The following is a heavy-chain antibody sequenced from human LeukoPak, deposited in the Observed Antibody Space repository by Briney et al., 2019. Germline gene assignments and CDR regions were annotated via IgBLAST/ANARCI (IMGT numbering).Heavy chain of an antibody. CDR1: GVSISSGDYY. V-gene: IGHV4-30-4*01. CDR2: IYYSGSN. D-gene: IGHD3-3*01. CDR3: ASFYDFWSGPCDY. J-gene: IGHJ4*02. Sequence: PSETLSLTCTVSGVSISSGDYYWSWIRQPPGKGLEWIGYIYYSGSNYYNPSLKSRVTISVDTSKNQFSLKLSSVTAADTAVYYCASFYDFWSGPCDYWGQGTLVTVSS.